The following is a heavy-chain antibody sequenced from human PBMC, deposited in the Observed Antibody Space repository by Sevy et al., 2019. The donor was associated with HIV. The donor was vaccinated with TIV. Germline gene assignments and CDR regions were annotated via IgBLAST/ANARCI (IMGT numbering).Heavy chain of an antibody. D-gene: IGHD3-22*01. V-gene: IGHV1-2*02. CDR2: LNPKTGGT. J-gene: IGHJ4*02. Sequence: ASVKVSYKASGYTFTGYYVHWLRQAPGQGLEWMGWLNPKTGGTYFAKKFQDRVTMTTGTSITTAYMELSGLRFDDTAVYYCARMGDYFDTSGYYPLKYWDQGTLVTVSS. CDR1: GYTFTGYY. CDR3: ARMGDYFDTSGYYPLKY.